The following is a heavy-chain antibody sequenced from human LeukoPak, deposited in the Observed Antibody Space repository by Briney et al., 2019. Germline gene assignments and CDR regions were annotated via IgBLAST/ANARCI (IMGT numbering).Heavy chain of an antibody. CDR1: GFTFSSYW. V-gene: IGHV3-7*01. CDR2: IKQDGSEK. Sequence: GGSLRLSCAASGFTFSSYWVSWVRQAPGKGLEWVANIKQDGSEKYYVDSVKGPFTISRDNAKNSLYLQMNSLRAEDTAVYYCARGPVGYSYGPYYFDYWGQGTLVTVSS. CDR3: ARGPVGYSYGPYYFDY. J-gene: IGHJ4*02. D-gene: IGHD5-18*01.